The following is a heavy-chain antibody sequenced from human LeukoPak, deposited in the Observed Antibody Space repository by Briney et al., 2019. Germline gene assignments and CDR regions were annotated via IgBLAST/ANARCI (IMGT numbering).Heavy chain of an antibody. D-gene: IGHD3-10*01. Sequence: SVKVSCKASGGTFSSYAISWVRQAPGQGLEWMGRIIPILGIANYAQKFQGRVTITADKSTSTAYMELSSLRSEDTAVYYCATRNYYGSGSYRDFDYWGQGTLVTVSS. V-gene: IGHV1-69*04. CDR2: IIPILGIA. CDR1: GGTFSSYA. J-gene: IGHJ4*02. CDR3: ATRNYYGSGSYRDFDY.